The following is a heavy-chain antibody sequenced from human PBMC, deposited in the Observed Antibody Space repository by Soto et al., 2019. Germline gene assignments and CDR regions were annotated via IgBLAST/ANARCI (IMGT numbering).Heavy chain of an antibody. J-gene: IGHJ4*02. CDR2: ISSSGSTI. V-gene: IGHV3-48*03. CDR3: ARVGDDYGDFMDY. Sequence: QRLSCAASGFTFSSYEMNWVRQAPGKGLEWVSYISSSGSTIYYADSVKGRFTISRDNAKNSLYLQMNSLRAEDTAVYYCARVGDDYGDFMDYWGQGTLVTVYS. CDR1: GFTFSSYE. D-gene: IGHD4-17*01.